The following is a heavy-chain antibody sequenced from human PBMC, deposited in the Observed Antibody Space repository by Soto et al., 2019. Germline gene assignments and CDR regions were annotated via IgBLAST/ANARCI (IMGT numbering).Heavy chain of an antibody. CDR3: AKDLRPDGRYDLDY. V-gene: IGHV3-23*01. J-gene: IGHJ4*02. Sequence: EVQLLESGGGLAQPGGSLRLSCAASGFTFRTYAMNWVRQAPGKGLEWVSVMVGDGSSWDYADSVRGRFTISRDNSKKTLYLQMNSLRADDTAVYYCAKDLRPDGRYDLDYWGQGTLVTVSS. CDR2: MVGDGSSW. CDR1: GFTFRTYA. D-gene: IGHD2-15*01.